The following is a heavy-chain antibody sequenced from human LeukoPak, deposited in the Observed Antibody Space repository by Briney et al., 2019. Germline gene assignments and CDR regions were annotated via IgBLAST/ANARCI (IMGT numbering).Heavy chain of an antibody. CDR1: GGSFSGYY. CDR3: ARGGGTSWLDY. Sequence: SETLSLTCAVYGGSFSGYYWSWIRQPPGKGLEWIGEINHSGSTNYNPSLKSRVTISVDTSKNQFSLKLSSVTAADTAVYYCARGGGTSWLDYWGQGTLVIVSS. CDR2: INHSGST. V-gene: IGHV4-34*01. J-gene: IGHJ4*02. D-gene: IGHD6-13*01.